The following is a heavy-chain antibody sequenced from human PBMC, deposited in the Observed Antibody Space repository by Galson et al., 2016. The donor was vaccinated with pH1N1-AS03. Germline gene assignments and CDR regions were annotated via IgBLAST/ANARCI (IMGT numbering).Heavy chain of an antibody. D-gene: IGHD3-10*01. CDR3: ARDSMVLRGILRY. V-gene: IGHV3-11*01. CDR2: ISVTGKTT. Sequence: SLRLSCAASGFNFTDFYMTWVRQAPGKGLEWLSSISVTGKTTYYADSVKGRFTISRDNFKNSVYLHLDNLRAEDTAVYHCARDSMVLRGILRYWGQGTRVTVS. CDR1: GFNFTDFY. J-gene: IGHJ1*01.